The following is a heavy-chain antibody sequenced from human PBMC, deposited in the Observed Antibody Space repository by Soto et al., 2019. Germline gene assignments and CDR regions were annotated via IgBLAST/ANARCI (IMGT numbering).Heavy chain of an antibody. CDR3: AREKGTYYDFWSGYYTGFDY. D-gene: IGHD3-3*01. Sequence: QVQLVQSGAEVKKPGSSVKVSCKASGGTFSSYAISWVRQAPGQGLEWMGGIIPIFGTANYAQKFQGRVRITAHESTSTAYMELSSLISEDTAVYYCAREKGTYYDFWSGYYTGFDYWGQGTLVTVSS. V-gene: IGHV1-69*12. CDR2: IIPIFGTA. CDR1: GGTFSSYA. J-gene: IGHJ4*02.